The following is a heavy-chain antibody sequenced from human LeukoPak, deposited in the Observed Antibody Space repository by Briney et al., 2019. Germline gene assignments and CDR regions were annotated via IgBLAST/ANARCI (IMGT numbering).Heavy chain of an antibody. CDR2: IYTSGST. CDR1: GGSISSYY. J-gene: IGHJ4*02. CDR3: ARSAHGGNADVFDY. Sequence: SETLSLTCTASGGSISSYYWSWIRQPAGKGLEWIGHIYTSGSTNYNPSLKSPVTMSVDTSKNQFSLKLNSVTAADTAVYYCARSAHGGNADVFDYWGQGTLVTVSS. D-gene: IGHD4-23*01. V-gene: IGHV4-4*07.